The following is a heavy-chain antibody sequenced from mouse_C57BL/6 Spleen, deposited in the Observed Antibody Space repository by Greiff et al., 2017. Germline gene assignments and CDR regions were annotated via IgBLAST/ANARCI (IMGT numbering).Heavy chain of an antibody. CDR2: ISSGGDYI. D-gene: IGHD1-1*01. CDR1: GFTFSSYA. V-gene: IGHV5-9-1*02. Sequence: DVHLVESGEGLVKPGGSLKLSCAASGFTFSSYAMSWVRQTPEKRLEWVAYISSGGDYIYYADTVKGRFTISRDNARNTLYLQMSSLKSEDTAMYYCTRAGSSYDYAMDYWGQGTSVTVSS. CDR3: TRAGSSYDYAMDY. J-gene: IGHJ4*01.